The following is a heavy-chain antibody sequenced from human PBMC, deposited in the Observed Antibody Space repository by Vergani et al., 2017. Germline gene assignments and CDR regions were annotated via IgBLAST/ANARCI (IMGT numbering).Heavy chain of an antibody. CDR1: GFTFSSYG. Sequence: QVQLVESGGGVVQPGGSLRLSCAASGFTFSSYGMHWVRQAPGKGLEWVAFIRYDGSNKYYADSVKGRFTISRDNSKNTLYLQMNSLRAGDTAGYYCAKLATLRLQYGMDVWGQGTTVTVSS. V-gene: IGHV3-30*02. CDR3: AKLATLRLQYGMDV. CDR2: IRYDGSNK. J-gene: IGHJ6*02. D-gene: IGHD2-15*01.